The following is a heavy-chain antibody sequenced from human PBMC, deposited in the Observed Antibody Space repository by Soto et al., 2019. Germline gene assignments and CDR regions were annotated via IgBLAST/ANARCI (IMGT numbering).Heavy chain of an antibody. D-gene: IGHD4-17*01. CDR2: INHSGST. V-gene: IGHV4-34*01. CDR3: ARGVNYGDYSWGY. J-gene: IGHJ4*02. CDR1: GVSFSGYY. Sequence: QVQLQQWGAGLLKPSETLSLTCAVYGVSFSGYYWSWIRQPPGKGLEWIGEINHSGSTNYNPSLKSRVTISVDTSKNQCSLTLSSVTAADTAVYYCARGVNYGDYSWGYWGQGTLVTVSS.